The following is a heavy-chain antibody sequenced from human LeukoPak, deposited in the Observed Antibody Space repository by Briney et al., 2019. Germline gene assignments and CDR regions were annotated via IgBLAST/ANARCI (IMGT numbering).Heavy chain of an antibody. CDR3: AREPIAAAGTFDY. D-gene: IGHD6-13*01. V-gene: IGHV1-46*01. J-gene: IGHJ4*02. Sequence: ASVKVSCKASGYTFTRYYMHWVRQAPGQGLEWMGIINPSGGSINYAQKFQGRVTMTTDTSTSTAYMELRSLRSDDTAVYYCAREPIAAAGTFDYWGQGTLVTVSS. CDR1: GYTFTRYY. CDR2: INPSGGSI.